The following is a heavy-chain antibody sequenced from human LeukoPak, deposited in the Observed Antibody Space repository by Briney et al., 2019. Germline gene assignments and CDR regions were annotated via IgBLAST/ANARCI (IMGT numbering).Heavy chain of an antibody. J-gene: IGHJ1*01. V-gene: IGHV3-7*01. Sequence: PGGSLRLSCAASGFTFSTYWMTWDREAPGKGLEWVANIKEDGSREYYVDSVKGRFTISRDNAKNSLYLQMDSLTAEDTAVYYCARDSPGYGAYVSWGQGTLVSVSS. D-gene: IGHD5-12*01. CDR1: GFTFSTYW. CDR2: IKEDGSRE. CDR3: ARDSPGYGAYVS.